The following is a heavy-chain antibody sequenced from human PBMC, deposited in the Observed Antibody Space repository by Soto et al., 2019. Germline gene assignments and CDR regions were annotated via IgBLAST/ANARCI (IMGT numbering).Heavy chain of an antibody. CDR1: GFTFSIYA. Sequence: GGSLRPSCAASGFTFSIYAMTWVRQSPGKGLEWVSSMSRTGDNTYYADSVKGRFTISRDNSKNTLYLQMNSLRAEDTAIYYCAKDQSNSNPLYYFDFWGPGTLVTVSS. CDR3: AKDQSNSNPLYYFDF. V-gene: IGHV3-23*01. J-gene: IGHJ4*02. D-gene: IGHD3-22*01. CDR2: MSRTGDNT.